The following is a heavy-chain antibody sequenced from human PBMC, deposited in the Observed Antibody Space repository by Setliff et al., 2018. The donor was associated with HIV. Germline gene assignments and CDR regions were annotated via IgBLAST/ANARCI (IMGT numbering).Heavy chain of an antibody. CDR1: GGSTSSYF. Sequence: PSETLSLTCTVSGGSTSSYFWGWIRQPPGKGLEWIGYISYSGSTNYNPSLESRVAMSVDTSKQQFSLEVSSVTAADTAVYYCARTRGYSYGTLAGFDYWGRGSLVTVSS. CDR3: ARTRGYSYGTLAGFDY. CDR2: ISYSGST. V-gene: IGHV4-59*01. D-gene: IGHD5-18*01. J-gene: IGHJ4*01.